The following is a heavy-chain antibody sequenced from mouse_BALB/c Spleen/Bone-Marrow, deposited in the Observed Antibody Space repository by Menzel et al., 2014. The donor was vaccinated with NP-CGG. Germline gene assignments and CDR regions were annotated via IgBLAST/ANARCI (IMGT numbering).Heavy chain of an antibody. V-gene: IGHV1-80*01. D-gene: IGHD2-4*01. J-gene: IGHJ4*01. CDR3: ARVYDYGRGYAMDY. CDR1: GYAFSYYG. Sequence: QVQLKDSGAELVRPGSSVKISCKASGYAFSYYGMNWVKQRPGQGLEWIGQIYPGDGETNYNGEFEGRVTLTADKSSSTAYMQVSSLTSEDSAVYFCARVYDYGRGYAMDYWGQGTSVTVSS. CDR2: IYPGDGET.